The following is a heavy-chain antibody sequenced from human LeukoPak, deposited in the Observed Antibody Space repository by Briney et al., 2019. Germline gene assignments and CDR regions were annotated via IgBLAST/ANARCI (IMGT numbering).Heavy chain of an antibody. D-gene: IGHD2-15*01. CDR3: AREKEGYCSGGSCLYYYYGMDV. V-gene: IGHV7-4-1*02. CDR1: GYTFTSYA. Sequence: GASVKVSCKASGYTFTSYAMNWVRQAPGQGLEWMGWINTNTGNPTYAQGFTGRFVFSLDTSVSTAYLQISSLKAEDTAVYYCAREKEGYCSGGSCLYYYYGMDVWGQGTTVTVSS. J-gene: IGHJ6*02. CDR2: INTNTGNP.